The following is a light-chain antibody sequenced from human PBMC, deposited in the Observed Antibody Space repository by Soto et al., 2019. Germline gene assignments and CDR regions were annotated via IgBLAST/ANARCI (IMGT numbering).Light chain of an antibody. Sequence: DIQMTQSPSTLSASVGDRVTITCRASQSISSWLAWYQQKPGKAPKLLIYDASSLESGVPSRFSGSGSGTEFTLNISSLQPDDFATYYCQQYNSYPWTFGQGTKVEI. CDR3: QQYNSYPWT. J-gene: IGKJ1*01. V-gene: IGKV1-5*01. CDR1: QSISSW. CDR2: DAS.